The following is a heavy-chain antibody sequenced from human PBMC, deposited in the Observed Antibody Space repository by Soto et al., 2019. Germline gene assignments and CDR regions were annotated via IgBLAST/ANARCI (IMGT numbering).Heavy chain of an antibody. V-gene: IGHV3-7*05. CDR1: GFTFSSYW. Sequence: GGSLRLSCAASGFTFSSYWMSWVRQAPGKGLEWVANIKQDGSEKYYVDSVKGRFTISRDNAKNSLYLQMNSLRAEDTAVYYCARALIAVAGAVFHYWGQGTLVTVSS. CDR2: IKQDGSEK. CDR3: ARALIAVAGAVFHY. J-gene: IGHJ4*02. D-gene: IGHD6-19*01.